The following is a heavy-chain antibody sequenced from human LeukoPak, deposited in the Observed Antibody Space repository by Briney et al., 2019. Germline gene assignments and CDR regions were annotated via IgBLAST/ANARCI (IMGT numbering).Heavy chain of an antibody. CDR1: GGSFSGYY. J-gene: IGHJ3*02. V-gene: IGHV4-34*01. Sequence: SETLSLTCAVYGGSFSGYYWSWIRQPPGKGLEWIGEINHSGSTNYNPSLKSRVTISVDTSKNQFSLKLSSVTAADTAVYYCASSGSRAFDIWGQGTTVTVSS. CDR2: INHSGST. CDR3: ASSGSRAFDI. D-gene: IGHD2-15*01.